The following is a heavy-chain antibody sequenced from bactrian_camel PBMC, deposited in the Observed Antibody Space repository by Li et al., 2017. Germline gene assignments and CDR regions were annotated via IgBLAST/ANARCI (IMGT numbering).Heavy chain of an antibody. CDR2: VDSDGWP. V-gene: IGHV3S53*01. CDR1: GYTYSRHC. D-gene: IGHD6*01. J-gene: IGHJ6*01. Sequence: HVQLVESGGGSVQVGGSLRLSCAASGYTYSRHCMGWFRQAPGKEREGVATVDSDGWPTYANSVRGRFTISKDNAKNTLYLQMNSLKPEDTAMYYCAAGGVPYGGRCDLDPNAFGYWGQGTQVTVSS. CDR3: AAGGVPYGGRCDLDPNAFGY.